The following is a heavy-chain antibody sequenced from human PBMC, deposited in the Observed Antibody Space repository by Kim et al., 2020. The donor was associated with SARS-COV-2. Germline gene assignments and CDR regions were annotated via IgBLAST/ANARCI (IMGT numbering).Heavy chain of an antibody. Sequence: GGSLRLSCAASGFTFSNYALSWVRQAPGKGLEWVSAVSGSGGSTYYADSVKGRFTISRDNSKNTLYLQMNSLRAEDTAVYYCAKGGEHYFDSSGPFDYWGQGTLVTVSS. CDR3: AKGGEHYFDSSGPFDY. D-gene: IGHD3-22*01. V-gene: IGHV3-23*01. CDR1: GFTFSNYA. J-gene: IGHJ4*02. CDR2: VSGSGGST.